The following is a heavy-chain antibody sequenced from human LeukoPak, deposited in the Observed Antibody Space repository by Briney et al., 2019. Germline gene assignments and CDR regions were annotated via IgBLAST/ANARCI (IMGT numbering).Heavy chain of an antibody. CDR3: ARVTGSGSYYNLDY. Sequence: GGSLSLSCAASGFTFSSYSMNWVRPAPGKGLEWVSSISSSSSYIYYADSVKGRFTISRDNAKNSLYLQMNSLRAEDTAVYYCARVTGSGSYYNLDYWGQGTLVTVSS. J-gene: IGHJ4*02. D-gene: IGHD3-10*01. V-gene: IGHV3-21*01. CDR1: GFTFSSYS. CDR2: ISSSSSYI.